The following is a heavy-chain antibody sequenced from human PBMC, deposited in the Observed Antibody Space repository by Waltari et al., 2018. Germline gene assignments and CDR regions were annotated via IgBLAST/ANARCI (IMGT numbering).Heavy chain of an antibody. CDR2: IYYSGST. CDR3: ARGGIAAAGTLDY. CDR1: GGSISSYY. J-gene: IGHJ4*02. D-gene: IGHD6-13*01. V-gene: IGHV4-59*01. Sequence: QVQLQESGPGLVKPSETLSLTCTVSGGSISSYYWSWIRQPPGKGLEWIGYIYYSGSTNYNPSLKSRVTISVDTSKNQFSLKLSSVTAADTVVYYCARGGIAAAGTLDYWGQGTLVTVSS.